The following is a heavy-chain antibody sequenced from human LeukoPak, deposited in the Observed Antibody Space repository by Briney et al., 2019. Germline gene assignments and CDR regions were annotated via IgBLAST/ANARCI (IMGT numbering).Heavy chain of an antibody. D-gene: IGHD3-22*01. CDR2: IGSSGTNR. J-gene: IGHJ3*02. CDR3: ARVSDSSGYYDGFDI. V-gene: IGHV3-48*03. Sequence: PGGSLRLSCAASGFIFSSYEMNWVRQAPGRGLEWVSYIGSSGTNRYYADSVKGRFTISRDNAKNSLYLQMNSLRAEDTAVYYCARVSDSSGYYDGFDIWGQGTLVTVSS. CDR1: GFIFSSYE.